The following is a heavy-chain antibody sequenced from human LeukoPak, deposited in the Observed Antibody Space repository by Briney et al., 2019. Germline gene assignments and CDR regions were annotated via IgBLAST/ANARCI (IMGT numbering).Heavy chain of an antibody. D-gene: IGHD5-18*01. CDR1: GGSISSSSYY. J-gene: IGHJ4*02. Sequence: PSETLSLTCTVSGGSISSSSYYWGWIRQPPGKGLEWIGSIYYSGSTHYNPSLKSRVTVSVDTSKNQFSLKLSSVTAADTAVYYCAGGFEDTAMVLGYWGQGTLVTVSS. CDR2: IYYSGST. CDR3: AGGFEDTAMVLGY. V-gene: IGHV4-39*01.